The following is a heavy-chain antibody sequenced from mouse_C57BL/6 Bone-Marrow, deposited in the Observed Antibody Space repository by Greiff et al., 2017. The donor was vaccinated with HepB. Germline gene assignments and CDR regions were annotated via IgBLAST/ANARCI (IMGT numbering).Heavy chain of an antibody. D-gene: IGHD2-4*01. J-gene: IGHJ3*01. CDR2: IDPENGDT. V-gene: IGHV14-4*01. CDR3: TSFYYDYPFAY. CDR1: GFNIKDDY. Sequence: VHVKQSGAELVRPGASVKLSCTASGFNIKDDYMHWVKQRPEQGLEWIGWIDPENGDTEYASKFQGKATITADTSSNTAYLQLSSLTSEDTAVYYCTSFYYDYPFAYWGQGTLVTVSA.